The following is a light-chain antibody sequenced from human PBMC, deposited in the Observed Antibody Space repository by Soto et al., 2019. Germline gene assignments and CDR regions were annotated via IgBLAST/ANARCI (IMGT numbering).Light chain of an antibody. CDR1: SSDVGAYNY. CDR2: EVS. CDR3: SSYRSTSNYV. V-gene: IGLV2-14*01. Sequence: QSLLTQPASVSGSPGQSITISCTGTSSDVGAYNYVSWFQQHPDKAPKLIIYEVSNRPSGVSSRFSGSKSGNTASLTISGLQAEDEADYYCSSYRSTSNYVFGSGTKVTVL. J-gene: IGLJ1*01.